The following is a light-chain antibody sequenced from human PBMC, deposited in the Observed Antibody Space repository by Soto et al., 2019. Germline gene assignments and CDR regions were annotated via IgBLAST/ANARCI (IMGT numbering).Light chain of an antibody. CDR1: QSVNTN. Sequence: EIVMTQSPATLSVSPGERATLSCRASQSVNTNLAWYQQKPGQAPSLLIYGASTRASGVPARFSGSGSGTEVTLTISSLQSEDFAVYYCQQYTNWPPWTFGQGTKVDFK. CDR2: GAS. CDR3: QQYTNWPPWT. J-gene: IGKJ1*01. V-gene: IGKV3-15*01.